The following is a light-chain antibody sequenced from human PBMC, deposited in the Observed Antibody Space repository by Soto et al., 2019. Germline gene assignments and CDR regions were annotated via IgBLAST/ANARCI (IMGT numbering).Light chain of an antibody. J-gene: IGLJ1*01. CDR3: CSYAGSSTYV. CDR2: EVS. CDR1: SSDVGSYSL. Sequence: QSALTQPASVSGSPGLSITISCTGTSSDVGSYSLVSWYQQHPGKAPKLLIYEVSKRPSGVSNRFSGSKSGNTASLTISGLQAEDEADYYCCSYAGSSTYVFGTGTKVTVL. V-gene: IGLV2-23*02.